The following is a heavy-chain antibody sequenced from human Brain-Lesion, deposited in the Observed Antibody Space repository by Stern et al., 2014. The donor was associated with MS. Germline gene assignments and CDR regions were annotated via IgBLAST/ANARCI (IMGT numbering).Heavy chain of an antibody. CDR3: TEDQYQVPYYYYYGMDV. CDR1: GFTFSNYW. Sequence: EVQLVESGGRLVQPGGSLRLSCAASGFTFSNYWMSWVRQAPEKGLEWVANIKQDGSEKYYVDSVKGRFTISRDNAKNSLDLQMNMRRAEDAAYYYCTEDQYQVPYYYYYGMDVWGQGTTVTVSS. D-gene: IGHD2-2*01. V-gene: IGHV3-7*01. J-gene: IGHJ6*02. CDR2: IKQDGSEK.